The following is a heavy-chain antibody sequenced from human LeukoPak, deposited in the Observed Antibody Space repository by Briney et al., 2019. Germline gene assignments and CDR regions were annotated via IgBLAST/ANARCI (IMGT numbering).Heavy chain of an antibody. V-gene: IGHV3-13*01. CDR3: ASSPAYSSSWYAIDN. D-gene: IGHD6-13*01. Sequence: GGSLRLSCAASGFTFTNYDMHWVRQAAGKGLEWVSAIGTAGDTYYPGPVKGRFTISRENAKNSLYPQMNSLSAGDTAVYYCASSPAYSSSWYAIDNWGQGTLVTVSS. CDR2: IGTAGDT. CDR1: GFTFTNYD. J-gene: IGHJ4*02.